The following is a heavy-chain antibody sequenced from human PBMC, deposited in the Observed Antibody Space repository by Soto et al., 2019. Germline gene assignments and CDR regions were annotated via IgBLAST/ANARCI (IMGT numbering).Heavy chain of an antibody. CDR2: IYYSGST. D-gene: IGHD3-9*01. CDR3: AKEDRDYDILTGYYTISDAFDI. J-gene: IGHJ3*02. Sequence: PSETLSLTCTVSGGSISSSSYYWGWIRQPPGKGREGIGSIYYSGSTYYNPSLKSRVTISVDTSKNQFSLKLSSVTAADTAVYYCAKEDRDYDILTGYYTISDAFDIWGQGTMVTVSS. V-gene: IGHV4-39*01. CDR1: GGSISSSSYY.